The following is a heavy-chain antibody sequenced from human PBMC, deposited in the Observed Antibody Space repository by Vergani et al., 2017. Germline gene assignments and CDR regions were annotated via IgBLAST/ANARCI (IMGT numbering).Heavy chain of an antibody. V-gene: IGHV3-30*02. CDR1: GFTFSSYG. Sequence: QVQLVESGGGVVQPGRSLRLSCAASGFTFSSYGMHWVRQAPGKGLEWVAFIRYDGSHRYYADSVKGRFTISRDNSKNTLYLQMNSLRAEDTAVYYCARYSGSHLTLDYWGQGTLVTVSS. D-gene: IGHD1-26*01. CDR2: IRYDGSHR. CDR3: ARYSGSHLTLDY. J-gene: IGHJ4*02.